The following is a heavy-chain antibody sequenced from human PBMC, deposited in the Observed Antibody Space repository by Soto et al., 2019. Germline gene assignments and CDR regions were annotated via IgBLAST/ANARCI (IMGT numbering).Heavy chain of an antibody. CDR3: ARDAWGYYDFWSHWYFDL. CDR1: GFTFSDYY. J-gene: IGHJ2*01. D-gene: IGHD3-3*01. Sequence: QVQLVESGGGLVKPGGSLRLSCAASGFTFSDYYMSWIRQAPGKGLEWVSYISSSSSYTNYADSVKGRFTISRDNAKNSLYLQMNSLRAEDTAVYYCARDAWGYYDFWSHWYFDLWGRGTLVTVSS. CDR2: ISSSSSYT. V-gene: IGHV3-11*06.